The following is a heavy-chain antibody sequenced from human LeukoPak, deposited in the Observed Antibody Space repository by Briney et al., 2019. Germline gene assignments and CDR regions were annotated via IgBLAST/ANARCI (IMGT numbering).Heavy chain of an antibody. J-gene: IGHJ4*02. CDR1: GFTFSSYS. CDR3: ASLYCSGGSCYSL. CDR2: ISSSSSFI. D-gene: IGHD2-15*01. V-gene: IGHV3-21*01. Sequence: PGGSLRLFCAASGFTFSSYSMNWVRQAPGKGLEWVSSISSSSSFIYYADSVKGRFTISGDNAKNSLYLQMNSLRAEDTAVYYCASLYCSGGSCYSLWGQGTLVTVSS.